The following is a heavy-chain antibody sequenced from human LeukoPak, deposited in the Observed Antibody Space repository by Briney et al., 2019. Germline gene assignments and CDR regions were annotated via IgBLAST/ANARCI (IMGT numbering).Heavy chain of an antibody. CDR1: GFTFSSSA. D-gene: IGHD3-22*01. J-gene: IGHJ6*02. CDR2: ISGSGDNT. CDR3: ASQKANFYDSSGDV. V-gene: IGHV3-23*01. Sequence: GGSLRLSCAASGFTFSSSAMSWVRQAPGKGLEWVSAISGSGDNTYYAGSVKGRFTIFRDNSKNMLYLQMNSLRAEDTALYYCASQKANFYDSSGDVWGQGTTVTVSS.